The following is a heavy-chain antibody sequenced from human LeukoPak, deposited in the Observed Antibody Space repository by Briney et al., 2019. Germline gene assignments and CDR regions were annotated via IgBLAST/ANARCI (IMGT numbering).Heavy chain of an antibody. CDR3: AGHIGYSNSAFDP. Sequence: PSETLSLTCTVSGGSISSSNSYWGWVRQPPGKGLEWIGSLYYSASTYYNPSLKTRVTIFVDTSKNEFSLKVNSVSAADTAVYYCAGHIGYSNSAFDPWGQGTLVTVSS. J-gene: IGHJ5*02. D-gene: IGHD6-13*01. CDR1: GGSISSSNSY. CDR2: LYYSAST. V-gene: IGHV4-39*01.